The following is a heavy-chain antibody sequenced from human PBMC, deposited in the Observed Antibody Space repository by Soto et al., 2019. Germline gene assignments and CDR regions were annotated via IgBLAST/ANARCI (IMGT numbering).Heavy chain of an antibody. CDR3: ARDPLSYDSSGELDH. D-gene: IGHD3-22*01. CDR1: GYTFTGYY. CDR2: INPNSGGT. V-gene: IGHV1-2*02. Sequence: ASVKVSCKASGYTFTGYYMHWVRQAPGQGLEWMGWINPNSGGTNYAQKFQGRVTMTRDTSISTAYMELSRLRSDDTAVYYCARDPLSYDSSGELDHWGQGTLVTVSS. J-gene: IGHJ4*02.